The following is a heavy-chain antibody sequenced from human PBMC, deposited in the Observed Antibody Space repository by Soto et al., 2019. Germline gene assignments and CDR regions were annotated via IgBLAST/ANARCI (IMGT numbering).Heavy chain of an antibody. V-gene: IGHV4-4*07. D-gene: IGHD3-22*01. J-gene: IGHJ3*02. CDR2: IYTSGST. CDR3: AREVGHITTIVVAYDAFDI. Sequence: SETLSLTCTVSGGSISSYYWSWIRQPAGKGLEWIGRIYTSGSTNYNPSLKSRVTMSVDTSKNQFSLKLSSVTAADTAVYYCAREVGHITTIVVAYDAFDIWGQGTMVTVSS. CDR1: GGSISSYY.